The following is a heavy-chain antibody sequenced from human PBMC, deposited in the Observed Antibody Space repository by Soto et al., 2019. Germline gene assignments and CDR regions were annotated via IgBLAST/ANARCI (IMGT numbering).Heavy chain of an antibody. CDR2: IYYSGST. Sequence: SETLSLTSTVPGGSISRYYWNWIRQPPGKGPEWIGYIYYSGSTNYNPSLKSRVTISIDTSKNQFSLKLTSVTAADTAVYYCARARAGTIYYFDYWGQGILVTVSS. CDR1: GGSISRYY. J-gene: IGHJ4*02. CDR3: ARARAGTIYYFDY. V-gene: IGHV4-59*01. D-gene: IGHD6-19*01.